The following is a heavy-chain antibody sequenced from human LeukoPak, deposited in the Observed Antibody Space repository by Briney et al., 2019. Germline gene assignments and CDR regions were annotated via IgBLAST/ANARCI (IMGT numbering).Heavy chain of an antibody. V-gene: IGHV3-30*18. Sequence: PGGSLRPSCAASALTFSNLGMQWVSQAPGKGLEWVAVISNDAKKIYYLDSVKGRFTVSRDNSKSMFYVQMDSLRVEDTAVYYCVKGGYSGSPYGYYDYWGQGTLVTISS. J-gene: IGHJ4*02. CDR1: ALTFSNLG. CDR3: VKGGYSGSPYGYYDY. CDR2: ISNDAKKI. D-gene: IGHD1-26*01.